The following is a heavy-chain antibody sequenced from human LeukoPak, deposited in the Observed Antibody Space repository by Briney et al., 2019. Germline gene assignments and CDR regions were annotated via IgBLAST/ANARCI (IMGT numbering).Heavy chain of an antibody. D-gene: IGHD6-13*01. Sequence: GSLRLSCAASGFTFSSYGMHWVRQAPGKGLEWVAVISYDGSNKYYADSVKGRFTISRDNSKNTLYLQMNSLRAEDTAVYYCAREKDSSSWYPHFDYWGQGTLVTVSS. V-gene: IGHV3-30*03. J-gene: IGHJ4*02. CDR3: AREKDSSSWYPHFDY. CDR2: ISYDGSNK. CDR1: GFTFSSYG.